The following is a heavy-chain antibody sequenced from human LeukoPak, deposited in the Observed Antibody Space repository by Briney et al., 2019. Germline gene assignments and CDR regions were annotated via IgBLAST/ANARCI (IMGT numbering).Heavy chain of an antibody. V-gene: IGHV4-34*01. D-gene: IGHD3-10*01. CDR3: ARGRGRGSYYGSGSRPHNLFDP. CDR1: GFTFSSFF. J-gene: IGHJ5*02. CDR2: INHSGST. Sequence: PRGSLRLSCAASGFTFSSFFMTWIRHPPGKGLEWIGEINHSGSTTYNPSLKSRVTISVDTSKNQFSLKLSSVTAADTAVYYCARGRGRGSYYGSGSRPHNLFDPWGQGTLVTVPS.